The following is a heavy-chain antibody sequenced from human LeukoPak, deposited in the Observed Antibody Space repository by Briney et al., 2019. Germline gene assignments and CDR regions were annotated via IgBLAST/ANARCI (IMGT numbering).Heavy chain of an antibody. Sequence: PGGSLRLSCAASGFTFSNYNMNWVRQTPGKGLEWVSSISSSSSYIYYADSVKGRFTISRDNAKNSLYLQMNSLRAEDTAVYYCARDRSNPLDVWGKGTTVTVSS. D-gene: IGHD1-14*01. CDR1: GFTFSNYN. CDR3: ARDRSNPLDV. CDR2: ISSSSSYI. V-gene: IGHV3-21*01. J-gene: IGHJ6*04.